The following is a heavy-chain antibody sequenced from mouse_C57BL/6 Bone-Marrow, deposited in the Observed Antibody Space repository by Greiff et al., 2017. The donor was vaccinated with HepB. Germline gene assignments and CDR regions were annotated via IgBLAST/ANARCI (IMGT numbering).Heavy chain of an antibody. CDR3: ARGGWLDAMDY. CDR2: INPYNGGT. D-gene: IGHD1-1*02. V-gene: IGHV1-19*01. J-gene: IGHJ4*01. CDR1: GYTFTDYY. Sequence: VQLKQSGPVLVKPGASVKMSCKASGYTFTDYYMNWVKQSHGKSLEWIGVINPYNGGTSYNQKFKGKATLTVDKSSSTAYMELNSLTSEDSAVYYCARGGWLDAMDYWGQGTSVTVSS.